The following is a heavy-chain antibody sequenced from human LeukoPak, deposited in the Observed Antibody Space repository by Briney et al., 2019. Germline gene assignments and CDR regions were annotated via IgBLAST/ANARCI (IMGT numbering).Heavy chain of an antibody. Sequence: SETLSLTCAVYGGSFSGYYWSWIRQPPGKGLEWIGEINHSGSTNYNPSLKSRVTISVDTSKNQFSLKLSSVTAADTAVYYCARAFPPGGMAGYWGQGTLVTVSS. V-gene: IGHV4-34*01. CDR2: INHSGST. J-gene: IGHJ4*02. D-gene: IGHD5-24*01. CDR1: GGSFSGYY. CDR3: ARAFPPGGMAGY.